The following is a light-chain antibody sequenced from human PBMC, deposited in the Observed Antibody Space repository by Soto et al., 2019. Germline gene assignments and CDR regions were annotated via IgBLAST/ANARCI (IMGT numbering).Light chain of an antibody. CDR2: TSS. CDR1: QGISNS. Sequence: DIQMTQAPSSLSASVGDRVTITCRSSQGISNSLSWYQQKPGKVPLLLIYTSSTLQSGVPSRFSGSGSGTDFTLTISSLQPEDVATYYCQKHNGAPLTFCGGTKVEIK. V-gene: IGKV1-27*01. J-gene: IGKJ4*01. CDR3: QKHNGAPLT.